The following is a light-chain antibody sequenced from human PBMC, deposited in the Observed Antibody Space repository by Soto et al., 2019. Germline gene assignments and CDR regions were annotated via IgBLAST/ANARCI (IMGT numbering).Light chain of an antibody. CDR1: SSDVGGYNY. CDR2: EVT. Sequence: SVLTQPASVSGSPGQSITISCTGTSSDVGGYNYVSWYQKHPGKAPKLMIFEVTNRPSGVSNRFSGSKSGNTASLTISGLQAEDEADYYCSSYTSSSTPVVFGGGTKLTVL. CDR3: SSYTSSSTPVV. J-gene: IGLJ2*01. V-gene: IGLV2-14*01.